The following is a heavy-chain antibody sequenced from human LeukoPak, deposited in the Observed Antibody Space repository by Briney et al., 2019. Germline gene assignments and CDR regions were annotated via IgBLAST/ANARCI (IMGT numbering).Heavy chain of an antibody. CDR2: IASDGGAK. D-gene: IGHD6-19*01. J-gene: IGHJ4*02. V-gene: IGHV3-30*03. Sequence: GTSLRLSCVASGFSFSNHGMHWVRQAPGKGLEWVSVIASDGGAKLYADSVKGRFTLSRDNSKNMLFLQMNFLTVEDTAIYYCAREATWGQWYFDHWGQGTPVTVSS. CDR1: GFSFSNHG. CDR3: AREATWGQWYFDH.